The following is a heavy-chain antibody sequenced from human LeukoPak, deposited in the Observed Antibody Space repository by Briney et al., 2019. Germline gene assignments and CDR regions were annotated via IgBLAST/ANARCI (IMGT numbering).Heavy chain of an antibody. D-gene: IGHD3-10*01. Sequence: SVKVSCKASGGTFSSYAISWVRQAPGQGLEWMGRIIPILGIANYAQKFQGRVTITADKSTSTAYMELSSLRSEDTAVYYCAVGHGSGSYYLSYFDYWGQGTLVTVSS. CDR2: IIPILGIA. J-gene: IGHJ4*02. CDR3: AVGHGSGSYYLSYFDY. CDR1: GGTFSSYA. V-gene: IGHV1-69*04.